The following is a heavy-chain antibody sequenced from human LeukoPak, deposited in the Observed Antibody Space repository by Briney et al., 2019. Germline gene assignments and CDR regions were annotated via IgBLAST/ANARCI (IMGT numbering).Heavy chain of an antibody. Sequence: GRSLRLSCAASGFTFDDYAMHWVRQAPGKGLEWVSGISWNSGSIGYADSVKGRFTISRDNAKNSLYQQMNSLRAEDTALYYCAKDINSFYYYMDVWGKGTTVTVSS. J-gene: IGHJ6*03. CDR1: GFTFDDYA. V-gene: IGHV3-9*01. CDR3: AKDINSFYYYMDV. CDR2: ISWNSGSI.